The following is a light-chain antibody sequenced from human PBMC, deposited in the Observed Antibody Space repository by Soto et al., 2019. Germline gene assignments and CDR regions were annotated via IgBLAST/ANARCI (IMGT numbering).Light chain of an antibody. V-gene: IGKV1-39*01. CDR1: QSISSY. J-gene: IGKJ5*01. CDR3: QQTSSTPT. CDR2: AAS. Sequence: DIQMTQSPATLSASLGCRFTITFRASQSISSYLNWYQQRPGKAPKLLIYAASSLQSGVPSRFSGSGSGTDFTLTISSLQPEDFATYYCQQTSSTPTFGQGTRLEIK.